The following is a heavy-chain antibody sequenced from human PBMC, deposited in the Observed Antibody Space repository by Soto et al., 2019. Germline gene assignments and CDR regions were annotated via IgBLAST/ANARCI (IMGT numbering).Heavy chain of an antibody. J-gene: IGHJ6*02. V-gene: IGHV4-31*03. D-gene: IGHD3-10*01. CDR3: ARVSGTYYYGMDV. CDR1: GESINSGGYY. CDR2: IYDSESA. Sequence: PSETLSLTCSVSGESINSGGYYWSWIRHHPGKGLEWIGYIYDSESAYYNPSLKSRVTISVDTSKNHFSLKLSSVTAADTAVYYCARVSGTYYYGMDVWGQGTTVTVSS.